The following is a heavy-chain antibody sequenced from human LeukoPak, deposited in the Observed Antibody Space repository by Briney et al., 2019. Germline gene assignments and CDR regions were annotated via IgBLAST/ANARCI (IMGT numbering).Heavy chain of an antibody. CDR3: ARTLGQQLVSR. CDR1: GFTFSSYG. CDR2: ISGSGGST. V-gene: IGHV3-23*01. D-gene: IGHD6-13*01. J-gene: IGHJ4*02. Sequence: GGSLRLSCAASGFTFSSYGMSWVRRAPGKGLEWVSAISGSGGSTYYADSVKGRFTISRDNSKNTLYLQMNSLRAEDTAVYYCARTLGQQLVSRWGQGTLVTVSS.